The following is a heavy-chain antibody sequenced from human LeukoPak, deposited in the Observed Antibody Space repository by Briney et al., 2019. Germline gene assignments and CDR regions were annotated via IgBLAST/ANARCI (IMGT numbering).Heavy chain of an antibody. CDR2: IYHSGST. CDR3: ARDPFSTEEWFDP. J-gene: IGHJ5*02. CDR1: GYSISSGYY. V-gene: IGHV4-38-2*02. Sequence: PSETLSLTCTVSGYSISSGYYWGWIRQPPGKGLEWIGSIYHSGSTYYNPALRSRLTISVDTSKNQFSLKLSSVTAADTAVYYCARDPFSTEEWFDPWGQGTLVTVSS. D-gene: IGHD3-3*02.